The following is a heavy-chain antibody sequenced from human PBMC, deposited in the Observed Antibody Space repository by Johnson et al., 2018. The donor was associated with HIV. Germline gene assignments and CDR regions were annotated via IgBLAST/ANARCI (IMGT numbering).Heavy chain of an antibody. CDR3: AKPPSMGADAFDI. J-gene: IGHJ3*02. CDR1: GFTFSSHD. V-gene: IGHV3-30*18. CDR2: ISYDGSNQ. D-gene: IGHD3-16*01. Sequence: QVLLVESGGGVVQPGRSLRLSCGASGFTFSSHDMHWVRQAPGKGLEWVAVISYDGSNQYCADSVNGRFTISRDNSNKTVYLQMNSLGPEDTAVYYCAKPPSMGADAFDIWGQGTMVPVSS.